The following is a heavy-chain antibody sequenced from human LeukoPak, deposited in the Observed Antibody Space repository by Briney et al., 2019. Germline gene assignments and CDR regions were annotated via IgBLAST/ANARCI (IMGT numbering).Heavy chain of an antibody. D-gene: IGHD4-11*01. J-gene: IGHJ5*02. V-gene: IGHV4-34*01. Sequence: GSLRLSCAASEFTFSSYFMNWVRQAPGKGLEWIGEINHSGSTNYNPSLKSRVNISVDTSKNQFSLKLSSVTAADTAVYYCARDDYSKRMGFDPWGQGTLVTVSS. CDR2: INHSGST. CDR3: ARDDYSKRMGFDP. CDR1: EFTFSSYF.